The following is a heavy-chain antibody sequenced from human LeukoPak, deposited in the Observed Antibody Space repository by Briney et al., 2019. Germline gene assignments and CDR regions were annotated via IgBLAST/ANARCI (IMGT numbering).Heavy chain of an antibody. Sequence: ASVKVSCKASGYTFINYGISWVRQTPGQGLEWMGWISVYNGDTNYEQKFQGRVTMTTDTSTNTAYMELRSLRSDDTAVYYCARDGASWRASLITFYYDAMDVWGQGTTVTVSS. CDR2: ISVYNGDT. D-gene: IGHD2/OR15-2a*01. V-gene: IGHV1-18*01. J-gene: IGHJ6*02. CDR3: ARDGASWRASLITFYYDAMDV. CDR1: GYTFINYG.